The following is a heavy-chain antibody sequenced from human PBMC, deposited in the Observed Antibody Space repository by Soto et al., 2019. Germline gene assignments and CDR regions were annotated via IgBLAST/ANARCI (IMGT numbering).Heavy chain of an antibody. Sequence: GGSLRLSCTASGFTFSNYGMTWVRQAPGKGLEWVSNLSGSGSSKYYAHYVKGRLNISRDNSKNTLYTKMNKLRAEDTAIYYCAKVPLKPQVFDYWGQGTLVTVSS. CDR1: GFTFSNYG. J-gene: IGHJ4*02. CDR2: LSGSGSSK. CDR3: AKVPLKPQVFDY. V-gene: IGHV3-23*01.